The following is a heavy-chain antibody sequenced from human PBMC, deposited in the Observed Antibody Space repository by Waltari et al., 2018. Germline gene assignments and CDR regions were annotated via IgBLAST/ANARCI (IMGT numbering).Heavy chain of an antibody. CDR1: GDSMSSTYW. CDR3: ARDRGRGLYLDS. V-gene: IGHV4-4*02. J-gene: IGHJ4*02. CDR2: VYGGGKT. D-gene: IGHD2-15*01. Sequence: QLQESGPGLVRPSGTLSLPFPVHGDSMSSTYWWSWVRQSPGKGLEWIGQVYGGGKTNYTPSCASRVTVELDTYNKKFSLKLTSATAADTAVYYCARDRGRGLYLDSWGPG.